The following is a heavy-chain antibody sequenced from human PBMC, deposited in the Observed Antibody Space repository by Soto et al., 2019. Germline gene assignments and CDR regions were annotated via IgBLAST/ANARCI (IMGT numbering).Heavy chain of an antibody. D-gene: IGHD2-15*01. J-gene: IGHJ1*01. CDR1: GFSFRSYG. V-gene: IGHV3-30*18. CDR2: ISYDGSNE. CDR3: AKASAYQARVSYSSSINI. Sequence: PGGSLRLSCTASGFSFRSYGMHWVRQAPGQGLAWVAFISYDGSNECYADSVKGRFTISRDNSKNTLYLEMNSLRADDTAVFYCAKASAYQARVSYSSSINIWGQGTPVTVSS.